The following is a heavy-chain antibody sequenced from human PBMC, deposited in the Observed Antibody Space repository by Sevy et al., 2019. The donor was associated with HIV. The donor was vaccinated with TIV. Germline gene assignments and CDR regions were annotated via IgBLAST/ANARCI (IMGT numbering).Heavy chain of an antibody. Sequence: ASVKVSCKASGYAFTGYYIHWVRQAPGQGLEWMGRINPISGGTDDSQHFQGRVTMTSDTSISTAYMDITRLTSEDTAVYYCSRAPTDFWTGGMDVWGQGTVVTVSS. J-gene: IGHJ6*02. CDR2: INPISGGT. V-gene: IGHV1-2*06. CDR3: SRAPTDFWTGGMDV. CDR1: GYAFTGYY. D-gene: IGHD3-3*01.